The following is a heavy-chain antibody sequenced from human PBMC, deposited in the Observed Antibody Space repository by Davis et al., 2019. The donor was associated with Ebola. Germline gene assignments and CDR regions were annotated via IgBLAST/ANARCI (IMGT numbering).Heavy chain of an antibody. J-gene: IGHJ6*02. Sequence: GGSLRLSCAASGFTFSSYSMNWVRQAPGKGLEWVSYISSSSSTIYYADSVKCRFTISRDNAKNSLYLQMNSLRAEDTAVYYCAREHSSSPYYYYYGMDVWGQGTTVTVSS. CDR1: GFTFSSYS. D-gene: IGHD6-13*01. CDR2: ISSSSSTI. V-gene: IGHV3-48*04. CDR3: AREHSSSPYYYYYGMDV.